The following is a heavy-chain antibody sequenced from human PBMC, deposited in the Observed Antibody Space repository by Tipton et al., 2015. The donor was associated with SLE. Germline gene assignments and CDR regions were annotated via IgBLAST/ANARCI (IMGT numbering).Heavy chain of an antibody. Sequence: TSYNPSLKSRLIMTVDTSKNQFSLKLTSVTAADTAVYYCALGIISYCSGGSCYFDWGQGTLVTVSS. CDR3: ALGIISYCSGGSCYFD. D-gene: IGHD2-15*01. CDR2: T. V-gene: IGHV4-4*07. J-gene: IGHJ4*02.